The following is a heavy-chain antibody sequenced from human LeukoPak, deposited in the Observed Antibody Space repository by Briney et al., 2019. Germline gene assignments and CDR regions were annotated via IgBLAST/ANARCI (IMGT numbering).Heavy chain of an antibody. Sequence: GGSLRLSCAVSGVTFSTDWMHWVRQAPGKGLVWISRINGDGTSTNYADSVKGRFTISRDSAKNTLYLEMKSLRAEDTAVYFCARSTYPKLDSWGQGTLVTVSS. J-gene: IGHJ4*02. V-gene: IGHV3-74*01. CDR1: GVTFSTDW. CDR3: ARSTYPKLDS. D-gene: IGHD3-16*01. CDR2: INGDGTST.